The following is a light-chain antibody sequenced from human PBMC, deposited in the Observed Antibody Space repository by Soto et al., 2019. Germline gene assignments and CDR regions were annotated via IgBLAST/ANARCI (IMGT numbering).Light chain of an antibody. CDR1: QSFSIN. CDR2: GAS. V-gene: IGKV3-15*01. CDR3: QQHNKWPRT. J-gene: IGKJ1*01. Sequence: EIVLPQSPAPLSVSPGERATRSSRASQSFSINLAWYQQKPGQAPRLLIYGASTRATDIPARFRGTGSGTEFTLTISSLQSEDFAVYYCQQHNKWPRTFGQGTKVDIK.